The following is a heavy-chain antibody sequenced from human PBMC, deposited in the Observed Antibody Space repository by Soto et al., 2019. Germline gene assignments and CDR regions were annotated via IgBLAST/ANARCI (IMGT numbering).Heavy chain of an antibody. D-gene: IGHD3-10*01. CDR2: IHSGST. CDR1: GGSISSDY. V-gene: IGHV4-59*08. CDR3: ARHDGSRSTDY. Sequence: QVQLQESGPGLVKPSGTLSLTCTVSGGSISSDYWNWIRQPPGKGLEWIGYIHSGSTTYSASLRSRVTISVDTSQNQFSLKLSSVTAAATAVYFCARHDGSRSTDYWGQGTLVTVSS. J-gene: IGHJ4*02.